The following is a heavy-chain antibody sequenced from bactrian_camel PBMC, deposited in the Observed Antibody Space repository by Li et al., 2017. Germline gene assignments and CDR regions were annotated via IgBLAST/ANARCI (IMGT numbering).Heavy chain of an antibody. V-gene: IGHV3S53*01. CDR1: GNIGTPDY. D-gene: IGHD2*01. CDR2: IEGDGST. J-gene: IGHJ4*01. Sequence: VQLVESGGGSVQAGGSLRLSCDASGNIGTPDYMSWFRQAPGKEREGVAVIEGDGSTSYADTVQGRFTISYDNTSNTLYLQMNDLKPEDTAMYYCAADVVYGTPCRWAIKTGIFTFKGQGTQVT.